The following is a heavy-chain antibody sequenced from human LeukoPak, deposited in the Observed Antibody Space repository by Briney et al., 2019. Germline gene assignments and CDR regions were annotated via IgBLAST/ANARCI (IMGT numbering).Heavy chain of an antibody. CDR3: ARASETAMVTL. Sequence: SETLSLTCTVSGVSITSGTYYWTWIRQPAGKGLEWIGRIYSTGRVNYNPSLKSRVTMLLDTSKNHISLNLTSFTAADTAIYFCARASETAMVTLWGQGTLVTVSS. J-gene: IGHJ4*02. CDR2: IYSTGRV. CDR1: GVSITSGTYY. D-gene: IGHD5-18*01. V-gene: IGHV4-61*02.